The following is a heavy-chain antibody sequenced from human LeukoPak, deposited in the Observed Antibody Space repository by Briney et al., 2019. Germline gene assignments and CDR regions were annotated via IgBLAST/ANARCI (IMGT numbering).Heavy chain of an antibody. J-gene: IGHJ4*02. D-gene: IGHD3-3*01. Sequence: GGSLRLSCAASGLTFSVYAMSWVRQAPGKGLEWVSSISSSGDETYYADSVKGRFTISRDNSKNTLSLQMNRLRAEDTATYYCAKDRPNYHESNGHYYRQNGDYWGQGTLVTVSS. CDR2: ISSSGDET. CDR1: GLTFSVYA. CDR3: AKDRPNYHESNGHYYRQNGDY. V-gene: IGHV3-23*01.